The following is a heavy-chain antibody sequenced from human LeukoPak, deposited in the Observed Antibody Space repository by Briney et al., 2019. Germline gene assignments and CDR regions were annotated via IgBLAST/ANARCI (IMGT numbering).Heavy chain of an antibody. CDR2: IYYSGST. CDR1: GGSISSGGYY. V-gene: IGHV4-31*03. Sequence: PSETLSLTCTVSGGSISSGGYYWSWIRQHPGKGLEWIGYIYYSGSTYYNPSLKSRVTISVDTSKNQFSLKLSSVTAADTAVYYCARSEMGATTFYFDYWGQGTLATVSS. D-gene: IGHD1-26*01. J-gene: IGHJ4*02. CDR3: ARSEMGATTFYFDY.